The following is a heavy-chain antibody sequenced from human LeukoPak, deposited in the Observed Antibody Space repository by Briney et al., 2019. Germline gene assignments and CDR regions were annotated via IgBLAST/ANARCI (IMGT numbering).Heavy chain of an antibody. CDR1: GGSISSSSYY. J-gene: IGHJ4*02. V-gene: IGHV4-39*07. CDR2: IYYSGST. D-gene: IGHD1-26*01. CDR3: ARWPSGSHLLERSCDY. Sequence: SETLSLTCTVSGGSISSSSYYWGWIRQPPGKGLEWIGSIYYSGSTYYNPSLKSRVTISVDTSKNQYSLKLSSVTAADTAVYYCARWPSGSHLLERSCDYWGQGTLVTVSS.